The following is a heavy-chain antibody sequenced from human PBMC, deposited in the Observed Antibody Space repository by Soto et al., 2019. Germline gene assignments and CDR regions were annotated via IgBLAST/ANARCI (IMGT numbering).Heavy chain of an antibody. V-gene: IGHV3-15*01. J-gene: IGHJ4*02. D-gene: IGHD4-17*01. Sequence: EVQLVESGGGLVKPGGSLRLSCAASGFTFSNAWMSWVRQAPGKGLEWVGRIKSKTDGGTTDYAAPVKGRFTISTDDSKSTLYLQMNSLKTEDTAVYYCTTSDNYGGNSVFDYWGQGTLVTVSS. CDR2: IKSKTDGGTT. CDR3: TTSDNYGGNSVFDY. CDR1: GFTFSNAW.